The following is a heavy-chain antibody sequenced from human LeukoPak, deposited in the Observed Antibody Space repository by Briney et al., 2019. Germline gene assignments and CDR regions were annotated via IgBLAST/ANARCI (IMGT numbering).Heavy chain of an antibody. J-gene: IGHJ4*02. Sequence: GGSLRLSCAASGFTFSDYYMSWIRQAPGKGLEWVSYTSSSGSTRYYADSVKGRFTITRDNAKNSLYLQMNSLRAEDTAVYYCARDLDDSSGYYYDYWGQGTLVTVSS. CDR3: ARDLDDSSGYYYDY. CDR2: TSSSGSTR. V-gene: IGHV3-11*01. CDR1: GFTFSDYY. D-gene: IGHD3-22*01.